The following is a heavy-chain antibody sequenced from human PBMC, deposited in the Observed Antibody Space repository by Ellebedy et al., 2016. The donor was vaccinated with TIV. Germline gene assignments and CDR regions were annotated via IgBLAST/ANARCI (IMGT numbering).Heavy chain of an antibody. Sequence: GGSLRLXCAASGFTFRDYVMHWVRQAPGRGLEWVAVISFAGSHRHYTDSVQGRFTVSRDNSLNTLYLQMDSLTSEDTAVYYCARLMEVATVVYYYGMDVWGQGTTVTVSS. D-gene: IGHD5-24*01. J-gene: IGHJ6*02. CDR2: ISFAGSHR. CDR3: ARLMEVATVVYYYGMDV. V-gene: IGHV3-30-3*01. CDR1: GFTFRDYV.